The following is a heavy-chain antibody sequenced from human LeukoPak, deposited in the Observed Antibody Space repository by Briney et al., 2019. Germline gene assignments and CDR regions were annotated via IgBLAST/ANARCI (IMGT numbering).Heavy chain of an antibody. Sequence: PGASVKVSCKASGYTLTAYYIYWVRQAPGQGLEWVGRINPNSGGTDYAQNFQGRVTMTRDTSISTAYMELSRLRSDDTAVYYCARGYCSGGTCYLVENWLDPWGQGTLVTVSS. V-gene: IGHV1-2*06. D-gene: IGHD2-15*01. CDR2: INPNSGGT. J-gene: IGHJ5*02. CDR3: ARGYCSGGTCYLVENWLDP. CDR1: GYTLTAYY.